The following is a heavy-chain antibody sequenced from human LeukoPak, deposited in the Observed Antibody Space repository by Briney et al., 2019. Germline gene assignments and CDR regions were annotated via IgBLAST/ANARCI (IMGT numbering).Heavy chain of an antibody. CDR1: GFTFSSYA. V-gene: IGHV3-64*01. D-gene: IGHD3-22*01. Sequence: GGSLRLSCAASGFTFSSYAMHWVRQAPGKGLEYVSAISIHGGDTYYANSVKGRFTISRENSKNTLYLQMGSLRAEDMAVYYCARVLRDASGYYDYWGQGTLVTVSS. J-gene: IGHJ4*02. CDR2: ISIHGGDT. CDR3: ARVLRDASGYYDY.